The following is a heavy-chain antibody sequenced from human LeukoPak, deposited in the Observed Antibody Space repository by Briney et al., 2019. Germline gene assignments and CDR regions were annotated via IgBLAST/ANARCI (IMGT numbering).Heavy chain of an antibody. Sequence: GASVKVSCKASGYTFTSYDINWVRQATGQGLEWMGWMNPNSGNTGYAQKFQGRVTMTRNTSISTAYMELSSLRSEDTAVYYCARGLGYCSGGSCSYYYYYYMDVWGKGTTVTVS. V-gene: IGHV1-8*01. CDR3: ARGLGYCSGGSCSYYYYYYMDV. J-gene: IGHJ6*03. CDR1: GYTFTSYD. D-gene: IGHD2-15*01. CDR2: MNPNSGNT.